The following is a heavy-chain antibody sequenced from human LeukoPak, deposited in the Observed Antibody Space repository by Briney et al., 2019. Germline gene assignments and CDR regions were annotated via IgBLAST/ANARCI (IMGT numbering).Heavy chain of an antibody. V-gene: IGHV3-7*03. J-gene: IGHJ4*02. CDR2: IKKDGSEK. CDR1: GFTFSSYW. Sequence: PGGSLRLSCAASGFTFSSYWMSWVRQAPGKGLEWVANIKKDGSEKYYVDSVKGRFTISRDNAKTSLYLQMNSLRAEDTALYYCARGDSSGYYYPDWGQGTLVTVSS. CDR3: ARGDSSGYYYPD. D-gene: IGHD3-22*01.